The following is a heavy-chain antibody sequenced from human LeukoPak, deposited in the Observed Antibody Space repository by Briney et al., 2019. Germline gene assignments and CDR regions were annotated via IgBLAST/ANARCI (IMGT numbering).Heavy chain of an antibody. V-gene: IGHV3-23*01. D-gene: IGHD4-17*01. CDR2: ISGSGGST. Sequence: GGSLRLSCAASGFTFSSYAMSWVRQAPGKGLEWVSAISGSGGSTYYADSVKGRFTISRDNSKNTLYLQMNSLRAEDTAVYYCAKDRGYGDYPYYYYGMDVWGQGTTVTVSS. CDR3: AKDRGYGDYPYYYYGMDV. J-gene: IGHJ6*02. CDR1: GFTFSSYA.